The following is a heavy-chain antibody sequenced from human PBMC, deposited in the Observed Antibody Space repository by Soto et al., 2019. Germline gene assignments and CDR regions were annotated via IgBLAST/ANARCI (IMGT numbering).Heavy chain of an antibody. J-gene: IGHJ6*02. D-gene: IGHD3-3*01. CDR2: INPNSGGT. Sequence: ASVKVSCKASGYTFTGYYMHWVRQAPGQGLEWVGWINPNSGGTNYAQKFQGRVTMTRDTSISTAYMELSRLRSDDTAVYYCAREGITIFGVVTHYYYYGMDVWGQGTTVTVSS. V-gene: IGHV1-2*02. CDR3: AREGITIFGVVTHYYYYGMDV. CDR1: GYTFTGYY.